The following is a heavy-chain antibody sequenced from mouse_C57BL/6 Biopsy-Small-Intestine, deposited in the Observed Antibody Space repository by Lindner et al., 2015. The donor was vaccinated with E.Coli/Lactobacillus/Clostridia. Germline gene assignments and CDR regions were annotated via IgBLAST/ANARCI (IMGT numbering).Heavy chain of an antibody. Sequence: VQLQESGAELVKSGASVKISCKASGYAFSSYWMNWVKQRPGKGLEWIGQIYPGDGDTNYNGKFKGKATLTADKSSSTAYMQLSSLTSEDSAVYFCARDNRGYFDVWGTGTTVTVSS. V-gene: IGHV1-80*01. D-gene: IGHD3-1*01. CDR1: GYAFSSYW. CDR2: IYPGDGDT. CDR3: ARDNRGYFDV. J-gene: IGHJ1*03.